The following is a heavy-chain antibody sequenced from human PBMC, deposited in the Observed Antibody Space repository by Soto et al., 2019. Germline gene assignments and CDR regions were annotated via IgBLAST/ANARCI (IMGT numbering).Heavy chain of an antibody. J-gene: IGHJ4*02. D-gene: IGHD2-21*02. Sequence: GGSLRLSCAASGFTFSSYAMSWVRQAPGKGLEWVSAISGSGGSTYYADSVKGRFTISRDNSKNTLYLQMNSLRAEDTAVYYCAKESYCGGDCYQANDYWGQGTLVTVSS. CDR1: GFTFSSYA. CDR3: AKESYCGGDCYQANDY. V-gene: IGHV3-23*01. CDR2: ISGSGGST.